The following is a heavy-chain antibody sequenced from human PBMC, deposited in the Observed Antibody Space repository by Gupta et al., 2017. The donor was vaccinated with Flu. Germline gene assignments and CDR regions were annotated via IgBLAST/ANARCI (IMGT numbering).Heavy chain of an antibody. CDR1: GFTFSSNW. J-gene: IGHJ5*02. CDR3: ATVGTGSYDWFDP. D-gene: IGHD1-26*01. V-gene: IGHV3-74*01. CDR2: INSDGSRT. Sequence: EVKLVESGGGVVQPGGSLRLSCADSGFTFSSNWMHWVRQAPGKGLVWVSRINSDGSRTNYADSVNGRFTISRDNAKNTLYLQMNSLRAEDTGLYYCATVGTGSYDWFDPWGQGALVTVSS.